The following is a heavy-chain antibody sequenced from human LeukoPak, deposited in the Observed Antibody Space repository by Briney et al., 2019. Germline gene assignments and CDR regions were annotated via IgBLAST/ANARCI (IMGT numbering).Heavy chain of an antibody. D-gene: IGHD3-10*01. Sequence: PGGSLRLSCAASGFIFSSYGMIWVRQAPGKGLEWISYISSSSNPIYYADSVKGRFTISRDNAKNSLYLQLSSLRAEDTAVYYCARPGTSGSIYYFDYWGQGNLVTVSS. CDR2: ISSSSNPI. V-gene: IGHV3-48*01. CDR3: ARPGTSGSIYYFDY. CDR1: GFIFSSYG. J-gene: IGHJ4*02.